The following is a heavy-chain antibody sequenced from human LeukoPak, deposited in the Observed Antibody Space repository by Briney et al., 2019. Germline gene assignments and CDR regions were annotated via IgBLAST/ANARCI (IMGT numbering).Heavy chain of an antibody. CDR3: AKYAPPTTVVTRFFDY. CDR2: IIPIFGTA. D-gene: IGHD4-23*01. Sequence: SVKVSCKASGGTFSSYAISWVRQAPGQGFEWMGGIIPIFGTANYAQKFQGRVTITADESTSTAYMELNSLRAEDTAVYYCAKYAPPTTVVTRFFDYWGQGTLVTVSS. CDR1: GGTFSSYA. V-gene: IGHV1-69*13. J-gene: IGHJ4*02.